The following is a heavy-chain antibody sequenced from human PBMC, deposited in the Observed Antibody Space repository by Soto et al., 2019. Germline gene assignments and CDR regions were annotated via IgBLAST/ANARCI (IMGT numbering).Heavy chain of an antibody. D-gene: IGHD3-9*01. J-gene: IGHJ4*02. V-gene: IGHV2-5*02. CDR3: AHRLGRYFSDA. Sequence: GLDLAWLAVIYWDDDKRYSPSLKSRLTITKDTSKNQVVLTMTNMDPVDTATYYCAHRLGRYFSDAWGQGTLVTVSS. CDR2: IYWDDDK.